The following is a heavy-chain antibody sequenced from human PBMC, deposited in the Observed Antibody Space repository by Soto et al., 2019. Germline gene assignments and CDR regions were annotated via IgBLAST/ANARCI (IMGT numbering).Heavy chain of an antibody. CDR3: ARLRWEQPWVFDY. D-gene: IGHD1-26*01. V-gene: IGHV4-34*02. CDR2: INHSGGT. J-gene: IGHJ4*02. CDR1: GGSFSGYY. Sequence: QVQLQQWGAGLLKPSETLSLTCAVYGGSFSGYYWSWIRQPPVKGLEWIGEINHSGGTNYNPSLKSRVTISVDTSKNQFSLKLSSVNAADPAVYYCARLRWEQPWVFDYWGQGTLVTVSS.